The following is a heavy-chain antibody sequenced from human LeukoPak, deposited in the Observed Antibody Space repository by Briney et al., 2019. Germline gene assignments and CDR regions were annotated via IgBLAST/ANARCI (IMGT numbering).Heavy chain of an antibody. CDR1: GFTFRSYG. D-gene: IGHD1-14*01. Sequence: GGSLRLSCAASGFTFRSYGMSWLRQAPGKGREGVSSFSGSGGYTYYADSVQGRFTISRDNSKNTLSLQMNSLRAEDAAIYYCATSPDIEASGTLYYLDFWGQGTLVSVSS. J-gene: IGHJ4*02. V-gene: IGHV3-23*01. CDR2: FSGSGGYT. CDR3: ATSPDIEASGTLYYLDF.